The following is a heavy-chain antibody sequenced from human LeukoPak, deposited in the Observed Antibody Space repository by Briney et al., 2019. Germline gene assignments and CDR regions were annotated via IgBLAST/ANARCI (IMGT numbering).Heavy chain of an antibody. CDR3: ATYRQVLLPFES. CDR1: GFTFSGSA. Sequence: QPGGSLRLSCAASGFTFSGSAIHWVRQASGKGLEWVSSIFPSGGEIHYADSVRGRFTISRDNSKSTLSLQMNSLRAEDTAIYYCATYRQVLLPFESWGQGTLVTVSS. V-gene: IGHV3-23*01. CDR2: IFPSGGEI. D-gene: IGHD2-8*02. J-gene: IGHJ4*02.